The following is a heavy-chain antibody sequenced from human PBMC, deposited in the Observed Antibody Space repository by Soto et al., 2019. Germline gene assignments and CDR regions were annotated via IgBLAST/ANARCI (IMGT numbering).Heavy chain of an antibody. V-gene: IGHV4-31*03. CDR2: IYYSGST. D-gene: IGHD3-3*01. CDR1: GGSISSGGYY. Sequence: PSETLSLTCTVSGGSISSGGYYWSWIRQHPGKGLEWIGYIYYSGSTYYNPSLKSRVTISVDTSKNQFSLKLSSVTAADTAVYYCARANSLAYYDFWSGWGNGMDVWGRGTTVTVSS. J-gene: IGHJ6*02. CDR3: ARANSLAYYDFWSGWGNGMDV.